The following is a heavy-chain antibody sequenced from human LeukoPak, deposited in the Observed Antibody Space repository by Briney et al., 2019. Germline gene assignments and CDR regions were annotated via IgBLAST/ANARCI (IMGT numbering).Heavy chain of an antibody. V-gene: IGHV4-59*12. Sequence: SETLSLTCTVSGGSIGSYYWSWIRQSPGKGLEWIGYIYYTGSTTYNPSLKSRVTISADTSKNQFSLKLSSVTAADTAVYYCASTMANNWFDPWGQGTLVTVSS. CDR3: ASTMANNWFDP. CDR1: GGSIGSYY. CDR2: IYYTGST. J-gene: IGHJ5*02. D-gene: IGHD3-10*01.